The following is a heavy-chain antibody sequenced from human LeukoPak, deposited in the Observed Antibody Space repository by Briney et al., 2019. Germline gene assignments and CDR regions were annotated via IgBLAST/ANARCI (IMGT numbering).Heavy chain of an antibody. CDR1: GFTFSSYW. Sequence: GGSLRLSCVASGFTFSSYWMHWVRQAPGKGLVWFSRINSDGSTTTYADSVKGRFTISRDNSKNTLYLQMNSLRAEDTAVYYCARDGDYVEFDYWGQGTLVTVSS. CDR2: INSDGSTT. D-gene: IGHD4-17*01. V-gene: IGHV3-74*01. J-gene: IGHJ4*02. CDR3: ARDGDYVEFDY.